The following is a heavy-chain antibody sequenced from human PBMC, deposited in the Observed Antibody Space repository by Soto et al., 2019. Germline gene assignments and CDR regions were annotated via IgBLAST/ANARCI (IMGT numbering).Heavy chain of an antibody. J-gene: IGHJ3*02. Sequence: QVQLVQSGAEVKKPGSSVKVSCKASGGTFSSYAISWVRQAPGQGLEWMGAIIPIFGTANYAQKFQGRVTITADESTSTAYMELSRLRSEDTAVYYSARDEGYSSGADAFDIWGQGTMVTVSS. D-gene: IGHD5-18*01. CDR1: GGTFSSYA. CDR2: IIPIFGTA. CDR3: ARDEGYSSGADAFDI. V-gene: IGHV1-69*01.